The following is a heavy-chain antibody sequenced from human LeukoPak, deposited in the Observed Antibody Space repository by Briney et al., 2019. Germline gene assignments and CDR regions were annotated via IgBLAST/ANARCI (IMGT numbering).Heavy chain of an antibody. CDR1: GGTFSSYA. CDR3: AREVIIYYYMDV. J-gene: IGHJ6*03. Sequence: ASVKVSCKASGGTFSSYAISWVRQAPGQGLEWMGGIIPIFGTANYAQKFQGRVTITADESTSTAYMELSSLRSEDTAVYYCAREVIIYYYMDVWGKGTTVTISS. CDR2: IIPIFGTA. D-gene: IGHD3-16*02. V-gene: IGHV1-69*13.